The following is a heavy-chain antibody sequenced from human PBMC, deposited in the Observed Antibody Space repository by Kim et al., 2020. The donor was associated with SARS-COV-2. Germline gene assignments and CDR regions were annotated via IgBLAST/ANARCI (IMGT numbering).Heavy chain of an antibody. Sequence: NPSLKSRGTQSVDTSKNQFSLKLSSVTAADTAVYYCATTYYYYYYGMDVWGQGTTVTVSS. V-gene: IGHV4-61*06. CDR3: ATTYYYYYYGMDV. J-gene: IGHJ6*02.